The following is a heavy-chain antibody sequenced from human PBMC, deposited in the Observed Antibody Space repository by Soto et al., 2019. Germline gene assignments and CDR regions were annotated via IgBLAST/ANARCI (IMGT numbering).Heavy chain of an antibody. V-gene: IGHV1-18*01. D-gene: IGHD5-18*01. CDR1: GYTFTSYG. CDR2: ISAYNGNT. CDR3: ARDDRGYSYGNVDY. Sequence: ASVKVSCNASGYTFTSYGISWVRQAPGQGLEWMGWISAYNGNTDYAQKLQGRVTMTTDTSTSTAYMELRSLRSDDTAVYYCARDDRGYSYGNVDYWGQGTLVTVSS. J-gene: IGHJ4*02.